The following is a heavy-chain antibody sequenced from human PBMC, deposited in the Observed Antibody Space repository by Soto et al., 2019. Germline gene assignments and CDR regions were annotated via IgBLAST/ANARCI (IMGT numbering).Heavy chain of an antibody. J-gene: IGHJ5*02. CDR2: IYYAGTT. CDR1: DGSLSPNY. Sequence: SETLSLTCTVSDGSLSPNYWSWIRQPPGKGLEWIGYIYYAGTTTYNPSLQSRVSISLDTSKNEVSLKLTSVTAADTAVYYCARASGCSGDSCAFDPWGQGTLVTVSS. V-gene: IGHV4-59*08. CDR3: ARASGCSGDSCAFDP. D-gene: IGHD2-15*01.